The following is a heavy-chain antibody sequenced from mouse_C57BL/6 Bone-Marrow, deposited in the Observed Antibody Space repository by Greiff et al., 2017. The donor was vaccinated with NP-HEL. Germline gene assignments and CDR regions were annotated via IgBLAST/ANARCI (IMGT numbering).Heavy chain of an antibody. CDR2: IYPGSGST. Sequence: QLQQPGAELVKPGASVKMSCKASGYTFTSYWITWVKQRPGQGLEWIGDIYPGSGSTNYNEKFKSKATLTVDTSSSTAYMQLSSLTSEDSAVYYCARGIYDGYYAFAYWGQGTLVTVSA. V-gene: IGHV1-55*01. CDR3: ARGIYDGYYAFAY. D-gene: IGHD2-3*01. J-gene: IGHJ3*01. CDR1: GYTFTSYW.